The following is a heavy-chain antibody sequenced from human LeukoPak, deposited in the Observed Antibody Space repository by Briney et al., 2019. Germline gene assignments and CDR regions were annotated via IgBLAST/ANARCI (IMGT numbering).Heavy chain of an antibody. Sequence: SETLSLTCAVYGGSFSGYYWSWIRQPPGKGLEWIGEINHSGGTNYNPSLKSRVTISVDTSKNQFSLKLSSVTAADTAVYYCARVPSDYDYVWGSYRSYLGYYFDYWGQGTLVTVSS. CDR2: INHSGGT. J-gene: IGHJ4*02. CDR3: ARVPSDYDYVWGSYRSYLGYYFDY. CDR1: GGSFSGYY. V-gene: IGHV4-34*01. D-gene: IGHD3-16*02.